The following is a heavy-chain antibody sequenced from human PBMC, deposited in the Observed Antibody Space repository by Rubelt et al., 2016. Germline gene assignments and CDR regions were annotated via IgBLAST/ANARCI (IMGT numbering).Heavy chain of an antibody. V-gene: IGHV4-34*01. J-gene: IGHJ4*02. CDR1: GGSFSGYY. D-gene: IGHD5-24*01. CDR2: INHSGRP. CDR3: ARSSGRWLQSAFDY. Sequence: QVQLQQWGAGLLKPSETLSLTCAVYGGSFSGYYWSWIRQPPGKGLEWIGEINHSGRPNYNPSLMGRSTISVDPCKNHVSLKLSSVTAAETAVYYCARSSGRWLQSAFDYWGQGTLVTVSS.